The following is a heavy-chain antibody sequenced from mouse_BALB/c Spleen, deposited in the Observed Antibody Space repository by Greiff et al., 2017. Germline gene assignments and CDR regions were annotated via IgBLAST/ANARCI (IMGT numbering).Heavy chain of an antibody. CDR2: IYPGNSDT. CDR1: GYTFTSYW. D-gene: IGHD2-14*01. V-gene: IGHV1-5*01. J-gene: IGHJ4*01. CDR3: TSQYDVDYAMDY. Sequence: EVQLQQSGTVLARPGASVKMSCKASGYTFTSYWMHWVKQRPGQGLEWIGAIYPGNSDTSYNQKFKGKAKLTAVTSTSTAYIELSSLTNEDSAVYYCTSQYDVDYAMDYWGQGTSVTVSS.